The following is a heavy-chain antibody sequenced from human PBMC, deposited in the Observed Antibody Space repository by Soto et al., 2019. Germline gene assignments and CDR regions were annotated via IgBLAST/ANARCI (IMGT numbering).Heavy chain of an antibody. Sequence: QVQLVQSGAEVKKPGASVKVSCKASGYTFTSYGISWVRQAPGQGLEWMGWISAYNGNTNYAQKLQGRVTMTTDTSTSTAYMELRSLRSDDTAVYYCATYSAMVRGTYYYYMDVWGKGTTVTVSS. CDR1: GYTFTSYG. CDR3: ATYSAMVRGTYYYYMDV. D-gene: IGHD3-10*01. J-gene: IGHJ6*03. V-gene: IGHV1-18*01. CDR2: ISAYNGNT.